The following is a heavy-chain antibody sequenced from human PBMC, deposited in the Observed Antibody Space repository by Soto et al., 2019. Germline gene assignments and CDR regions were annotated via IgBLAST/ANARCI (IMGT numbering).Heavy chain of an antibody. D-gene: IGHD3-3*01. CDR2: IIPIFGTA. CDR3: ASRITIFGVVPYGMDV. V-gene: IGHV1-69*13. J-gene: IGHJ6*02. Sequence: GASVKDSCKASGGTFSSYAISWVRQAPGQGLEWMGGIIPIFGTANYAQKFQGRVTITADESTSTAYMELSSLRSEDTAVYYCASRITIFGVVPYGMDVWGQGTTVTVSS. CDR1: GGTFSSYA.